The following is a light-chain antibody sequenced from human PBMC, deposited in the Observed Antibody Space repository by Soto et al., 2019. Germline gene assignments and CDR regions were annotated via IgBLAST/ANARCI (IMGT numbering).Light chain of an antibody. V-gene: IGKV3-20*01. CDR1: QSVSDNY. CDR2: GAS. J-gene: IGKJ3*01. CDR3: QQYGGSPLFS. Sequence: EIVLTQSPGTLSLSPGERATLSCRASQSVSDNYLAWYQQKPGQTPRLLIYGASSRATVIPDRFSGSGSGTDFTLTISRLEPEDFVVYYCQQYGGSPLFSFGPGTKLDIK.